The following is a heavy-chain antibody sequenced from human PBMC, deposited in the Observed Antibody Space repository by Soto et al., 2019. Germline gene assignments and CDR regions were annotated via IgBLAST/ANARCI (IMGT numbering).Heavy chain of an antibody. J-gene: IGHJ5*02. V-gene: IGHV5-10-1*01. CDR1: GYSFAGYW. Sequence: GESLKISCKGSGYSFAGYWITWVRQKPGKGLEWMGRIDPSDSQTYYSPSFRGHVTISVTKSITTVFLQWSSLRAEDTAVYYCARDPLDSSSWSWGQGTPVTVSS. D-gene: IGHD6-13*01. CDR3: ARDPLDSSSWS. CDR2: IDPSDSQT.